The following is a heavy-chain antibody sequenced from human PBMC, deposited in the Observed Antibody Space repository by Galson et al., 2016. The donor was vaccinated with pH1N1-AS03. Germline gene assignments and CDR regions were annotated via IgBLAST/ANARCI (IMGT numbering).Heavy chain of an antibody. D-gene: IGHD3-22*01. CDR1: GGSMNNYY. CDR3: ARDSGSAYGMDV. J-gene: IGHJ6*02. CDR2: IFASGET. V-gene: IGHV4-4*07. Sequence: SETLSLTCTVSGGSMNNYYWSWVRQPAGKGLEWIGRIFASGETYYNPSLKSRVSFSVDTSKNQFSLWLGAMTAADTAVYYCARDSGSAYGMDVWGQGTTVTVSS.